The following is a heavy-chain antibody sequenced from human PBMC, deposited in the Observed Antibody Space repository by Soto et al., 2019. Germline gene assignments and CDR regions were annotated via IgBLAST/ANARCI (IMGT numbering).Heavy chain of an antibody. V-gene: IGHV4-4*02. CDR3: ARERVDYYGSGTPRGMDV. CDR1: GGSISSSNW. CDR2: IYHSGST. D-gene: IGHD3-10*01. J-gene: IGHJ6*02. Sequence: SETLSLTCAVSGGSISSSNWWSWVRQPPGKGLEWIGEIYHSGSTNYNPSLKSRVTISVDKSKNQFSLKLSSVTAADTAVYYCARERVDYYGSGTPRGMDVWGQGTTVTASS.